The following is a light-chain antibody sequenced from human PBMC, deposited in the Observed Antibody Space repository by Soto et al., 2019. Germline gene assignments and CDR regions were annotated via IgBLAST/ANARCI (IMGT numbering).Light chain of an antibody. CDR1: QSVSSY. CDR2: DAS. V-gene: IGKV3-11*01. CDR3: QQRSNWPLT. J-gene: IGKJ4*01. Sequence: EIFLTQAPATLSLSPGGIATLSCTASQSVSSYLAWYQQRPGQAPRLLIYDASNRATGIPARFSGSGSGTDFTLTISSLEPEDFAVYYCQQRSNWPLTFGGGTKVDIK.